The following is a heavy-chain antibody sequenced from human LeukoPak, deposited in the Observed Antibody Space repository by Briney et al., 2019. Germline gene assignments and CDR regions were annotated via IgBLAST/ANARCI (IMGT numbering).Heavy chain of an antibody. CDR1: GFTFDDYA. Sequence: GGSLRLSCAASGFTFDDYAMHWVRQAPGKGLEWVSGISWNSGSIGYADSVKGRFTISRDNAKNSLYLQMNSLRAEDTALYYCAKDIGGYDLNFDYWGQGTLVTVSS. D-gene: IGHD5-12*01. V-gene: IGHV3-9*01. J-gene: IGHJ4*02. CDR2: ISWNSGSI. CDR3: AKDIGGYDLNFDY.